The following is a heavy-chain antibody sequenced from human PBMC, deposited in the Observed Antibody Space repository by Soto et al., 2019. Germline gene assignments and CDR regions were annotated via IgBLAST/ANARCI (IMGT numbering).Heavy chain of an antibody. Sequence: AAVNVSRKSSGYTYTVYYRHWLRQPPGQELEGMGWINTNSGGTNYAQKFQGRVTMTGDTSISTAYMELSRLRSDDTAVYYCTILYSSGWYPGLANFDYWGQGTLVTVSS. CDR1: GYTYTVYY. J-gene: IGHJ4*02. D-gene: IGHD6-19*01. V-gene: IGHV1-2*02. CDR2: INTNSGGT. CDR3: TILYSSGWYPGLANFDY.